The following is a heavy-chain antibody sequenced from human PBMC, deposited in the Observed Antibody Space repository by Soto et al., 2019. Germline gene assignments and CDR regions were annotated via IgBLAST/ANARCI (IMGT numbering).Heavy chain of an antibody. Sequence: QVQLVESGGGVVQPGRSLRLSCAASGFTFSSYGMHWVRQAPGKGLEWVAVISYDGSNKYYADSVKGRFTISRDNSKNTLYLQMNSLRAEDTAVYYCAKDQLRYFDWSKPMDYYYGMDVW. CDR3: AKDQLRYFDWSKPMDYYYGMDV. CDR1: GFTFSSYG. J-gene: IGHJ6*01. CDR2: ISYDGSNK. V-gene: IGHV3-30*18. D-gene: IGHD3-9*01.